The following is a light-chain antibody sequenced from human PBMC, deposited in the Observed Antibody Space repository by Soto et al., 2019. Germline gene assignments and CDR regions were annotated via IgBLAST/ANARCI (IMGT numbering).Light chain of an antibody. CDR1: QSVRSSY. CDR3: QQYGTSSWT. CDR2: GAS. V-gene: IGKV3-20*01. Sequence: PGERATLSCRASQSVRSSYLAWYQQKPGQAPRLLIYGASTRATGIPDRFSGSGSGTDFTLTISRLEPEDFAVYYCQQYGTSSWTFGQGTKVEIK. J-gene: IGKJ1*01.